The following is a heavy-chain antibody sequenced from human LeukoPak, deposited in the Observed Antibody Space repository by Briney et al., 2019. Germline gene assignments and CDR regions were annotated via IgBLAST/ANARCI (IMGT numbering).Heavy chain of an antibody. CDR2: ISGSGGST. J-gene: IGHJ4*02. CDR3: AKDKHIVVVTAID. Sequence: GGSLRLSCAASGFTFSSYAVSWVRQAPGKGLEWVSAISGSGGSTYYADSVKGRFTISRDNSKNTLYLQMNSLRAEDTAVYYCAKDKHIVVVTAIDWGQGTLVTVSS. CDR1: GFTFSSYA. V-gene: IGHV3-23*01. D-gene: IGHD2-21*02.